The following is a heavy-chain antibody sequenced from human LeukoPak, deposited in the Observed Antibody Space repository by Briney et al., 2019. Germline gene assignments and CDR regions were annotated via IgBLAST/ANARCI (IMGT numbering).Heavy chain of an antibody. CDR2: ISSSSSTI. J-gene: IGHJ6*03. D-gene: IGHD2-15*01. Sequence: PGGSLRLSCAASGFTFSSYSMNWVRQAPGKGREWVSYISSSSSTIYYADSVKGRFTISRDNAKNSLYLQMNSLRAEDTAVYYCARGPCSGGSCSFLYYYYMDVWGKGTTVTVSS. CDR1: GFTFSSYS. CDR3: ARGPCSGGSCSFLYYYYMDV. V-gene: IGHV3-48*01.